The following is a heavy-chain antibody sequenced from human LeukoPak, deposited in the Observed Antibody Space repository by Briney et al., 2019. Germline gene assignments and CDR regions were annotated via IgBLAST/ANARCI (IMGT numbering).Heavy chain of an antibody. J-gene: IGHJ3*02. CDR1: GYTFTSYD. CDR3: ATDRPVRGVIITGEPDAFDI. V-gene: IGHV1-8*01. Sequence: ASVKVSCKASGYTFTSYDINWVRQATGQGLEWMGWMNPNSGNTGYAQKFQGRVTMTEDTSTDTAYMELSSLRSEDTAVYYCATDRPVRGVIITGEPDAFDIWGQGTMVTVSS. CDR2: MNPNSGNT. D-gene: IGHD3-10*01.